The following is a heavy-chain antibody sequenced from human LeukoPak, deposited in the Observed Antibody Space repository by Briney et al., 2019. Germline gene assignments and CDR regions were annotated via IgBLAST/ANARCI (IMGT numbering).Heavy chain of an antibody. V-gene: IGHV3-30-3*01. J-gene: IGHJ5*02. CDR3: ARSHGSHDSTGYYYNWFDP. D-gene: IGHD3-22*01. CDR2: ISYDGNNG. Sequence: GGSLRLSCAASGFTFSNYAMHWVRQAPGKGLEWVALISYDGNNGYYADSVKGRFTISRDNSKNTLYLQMNSLRPEDTAVYYCARSHGSHDSTGYYYNWFDPWGQGTLVTVSS. CDR1: GFTFSNYA.